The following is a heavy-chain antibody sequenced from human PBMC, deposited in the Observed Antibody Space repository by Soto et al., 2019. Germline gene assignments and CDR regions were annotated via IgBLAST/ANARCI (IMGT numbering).Heavy chain of an antibody. CDR2: INYNGST. CDR3: ARDDSNYYYGMDV. J-gene: IGHJ6*02. V-gene: IGHV4-31*03. D-gene: IGHD3-22*01. CDR1: GGSISSGGYY. Sequence: QVQLQESGPGLVKPSQTLSLTCTVSGGSISSGGYYRSWIRQHPGKGLESIGYINYNGSTYYNPSLKRRVTISVDTSKNQFSLKLSSVTAADTAVYYCARDDSNYYYGMDVWCQGTTVTVSS.